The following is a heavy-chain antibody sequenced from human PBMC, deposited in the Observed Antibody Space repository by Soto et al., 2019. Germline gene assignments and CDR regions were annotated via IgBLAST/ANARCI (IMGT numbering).Heavy chain of an antibody. CDR2: IVVGSGNT. J-gene: IGHJ5*02. D-gene: IGHD1-26*01. Sequence: ASVKVSCKASGFTFTSSAVQWVRQARGQRLEWIGWIVVGSGNTNYAQKFQERVTITRDMSTSTAYMELSSLRSEDTAVYYCAADLQAYSGTPGWFEPWGQGTLVTVSS. CDR3: AADLQAYSGTPGWFEP. V-gene: IGHV1-58*01. CDR1: GFTFTSSA.